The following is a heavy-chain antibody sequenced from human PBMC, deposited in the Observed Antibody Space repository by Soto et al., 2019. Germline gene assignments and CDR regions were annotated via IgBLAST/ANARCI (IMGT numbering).Heavy chain of an antibody. D-gene: IGHD2-21*01. Sequence: DVQLVESGGGLAKPGWSLRLSCEASGFTFGSYRMTWVRQLPGKGLEWVSPISPSGRDIYYADSLKGRFTISRDNAKNSLFLQMNSLRVEDTAVYYCARDLVGYCGGDCHFYWFDPWGQGTLVTVSS. CDR1: GFTFGSYR. CDR3: ARDLVGYCGGDCHFYWFDP. V-gene: IGHV3-21*01. J-gene: IGHJ5*02. CDR2: ISPSGRDI.